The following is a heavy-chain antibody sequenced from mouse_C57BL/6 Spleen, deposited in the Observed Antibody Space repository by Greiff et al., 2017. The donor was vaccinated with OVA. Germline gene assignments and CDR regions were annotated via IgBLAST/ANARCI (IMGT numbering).Heavy chain of an antibody. V-gene: IGHV5-17*01. D-gene: IGHD2-3*01. CDR3: ASDGPFDY. J-gene: IGHJ3*01. CDR1: GFTFSDYG. Sequence: EVQLVESGGGLVKPGGSLKLSCAASGFTFSDYGMHWVRQAPEKGLEWVAYISSGSSTIYYADTVKGRFTISRANAKTTLFLQMTSLRSEDTAMYYCASDGPFDYWGQGTLVTVSA. CDR2: ISSGSSTI.